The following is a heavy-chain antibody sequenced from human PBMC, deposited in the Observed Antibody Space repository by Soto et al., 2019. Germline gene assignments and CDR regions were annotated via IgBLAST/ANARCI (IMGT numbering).Heavy chain of an antibody. Sequence: GGSLSLSCAASGFSFSSYGMHWVRQAPGKGLEWVAVIWYDGSNKYYADSVKGRFTISRDNSMYTLYLQMNSLRAEDTAVYYCARESVAVAGTDFDYWGQGTLVTVSS. CDR3: ARESVAVAGTDFDY. J-gene: IGHJ4*02. CDR1: GFSFSSYG. V-gene: IGHV3-33*01. CDR2: IWYDGSNK. D-gene: IGHD6-19*01.